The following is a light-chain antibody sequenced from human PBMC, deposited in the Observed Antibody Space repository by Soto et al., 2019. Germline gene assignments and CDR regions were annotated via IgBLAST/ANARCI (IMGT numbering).Light chain of an antibody. CDR3: LQHHTYPFT. J-gene: IGKJ2*01. CDR2: GAY. Sequence: DLQMPQSPSSLSASVGDRVTLTCRASQVIANNLGWFQQKPGKAPKRLIYGAYTLEGGVPSRFSGSGSATEFTLTISSLQPEDFATYYCLQHHTYPFTFGQGTKLEI. CDR1: QVIANN. V-gene: IGKV1-17*01.